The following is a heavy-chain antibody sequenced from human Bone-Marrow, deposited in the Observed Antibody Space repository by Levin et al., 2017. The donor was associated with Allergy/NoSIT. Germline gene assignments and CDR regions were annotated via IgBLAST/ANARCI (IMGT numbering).Heavy chain of an antibody. V-gene: IGHV4-30-4*01. Sequence: PSETLSLTCTVSGGSISSKDYYWSWIRQSPGKGLEWIGYIYYSGSTDYNPSLRSRVTMSIDTSKNQFSLRLKSVTAADTAVCFCAREADRGNWFDPWGQGTLVTVSS. J-gene: IGHJ5*02. D-gene: IGHD3-10*01. CDR1: GGSISSKDYY. CDR3: AREADRGNWFDP. CDR2: IYYSGST.